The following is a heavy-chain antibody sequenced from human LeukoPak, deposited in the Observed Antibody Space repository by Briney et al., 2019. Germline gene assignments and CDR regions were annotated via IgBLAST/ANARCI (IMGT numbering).Heavy chain of an antibody. J-gene: IGHJ4*02. CDR1: GCSISNGYY. V-gene: IGHV4-38-2*02. CDR3: ARGAEYYAIWRGYAGYSDY. D-gene: IGHD3-3*01. Sequence: SETLSLSCTVSGCSISNGYYWGWIRQPPEKGLEWVGIIYHRGSTYCNPSLRSRVTISLDRSKKKFSLKLTSVTAADTAVYFCARGAEYYAIWRGYAGYSDYWGQGISVTVSS. CDR2: IYHRGST.